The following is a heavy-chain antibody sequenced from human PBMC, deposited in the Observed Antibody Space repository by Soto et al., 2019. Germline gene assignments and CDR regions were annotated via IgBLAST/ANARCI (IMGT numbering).Heavy chain of an antibody. CDR2: IIPICGTA. Sequence: QVQLVQSGAEVKKPGSSVKVSCKASGGTFSSYAISWVRQAPGQGLEWMGGIIPICGTANDAQKFRGRVTITADESTSTADMELSSLRSEDTAVYYCARDGILTCYYLRYGMAVCGQGTTVTVSS. CDR3: ARDGILTCYYLRYGMAV. J-gene: IGHJ6*02. CDR1: GGTFSSYA. V-gene: IGHV1-69*01. D-gene: IGHD3-9*01.